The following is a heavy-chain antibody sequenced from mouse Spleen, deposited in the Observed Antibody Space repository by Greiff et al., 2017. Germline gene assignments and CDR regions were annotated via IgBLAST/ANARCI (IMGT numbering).Heavy chain of an antibody. CDR2: ISSGSSTI. V-gene: IGHV5-17*02. Sequence: EVQVVESGGGLVQPGGSRKLSCAASGFTFSSFGMHWVRQAPEKGLEWVAYISSGSSTIYYADTVKGRFTISRDNPKNTLFLQMTSLRSEDTAMYYCARSYFDYWGQGTTLTVSS. CDR1: GFTFSSFG. CDR3: ARSYFDY. J-gene: IGHJ2*01.